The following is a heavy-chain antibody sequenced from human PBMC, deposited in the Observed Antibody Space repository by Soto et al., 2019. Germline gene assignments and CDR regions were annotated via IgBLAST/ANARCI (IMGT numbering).Heavy chain of an antibody. CDR2: IIPIFGTA. CDR3: AYDILTGYYYGMEV. Sequence: QVQLVQSGAEVKKPGSSVKVSCKASGGTFSSYAISWVRQAPGLGLEWMGGIIPIFGTANYAQKFQGRVTITVDESMSAACLGLSSLRSKDRAVYYCAYDILTGYYYGMEVWGQGTTVTVSS. D-gene: IGHD3-9*01. J-gene: IGHJ6*02. CDR1: GGTFSSYA. V-gene: IGHV1-69*12.